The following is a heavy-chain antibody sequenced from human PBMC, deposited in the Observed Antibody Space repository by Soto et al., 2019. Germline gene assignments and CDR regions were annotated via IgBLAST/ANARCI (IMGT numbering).Heavy chain of an antibody. V-gene: IGHV3-64*01. CDR2: ISSNGGST. CDR1: GFTVSSNY. D-gene: IGHD4-17*01. Sequence: GGSLRLSCAASGFTVSSNYMSWVRQAPGKGLEYVSAISSNGGSTYYANSVKGRFTISRDNSKNTLYLQMGSLRAEDMAVYYCARAAFEETDYGGNNWFDPWGQGTLVTVSS. J-gene: IGHJ5*02. CDR3: ARAAFEETDYGGNNWFDP.